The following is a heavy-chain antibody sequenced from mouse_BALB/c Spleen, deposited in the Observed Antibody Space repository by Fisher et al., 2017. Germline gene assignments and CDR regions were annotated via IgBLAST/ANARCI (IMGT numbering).Heavy chain of an antibody. V-gene: IGHV1-69*02. J-gene: IGHJ1*01. Sequence: KFKGKATLTVDKSSSTAYMELSSLTNEDSAVYYCTRRGPEYFDVWGAGTTVTVSS. CDR3: TRRGPEYFDV. D-gene: IGHD3-3*01.